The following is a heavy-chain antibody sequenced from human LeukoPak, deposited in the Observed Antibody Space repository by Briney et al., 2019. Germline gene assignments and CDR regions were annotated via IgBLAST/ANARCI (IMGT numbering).Heavy chain of an antibody. D-gene: IGHD6-19*01. CDR1: GGSISSSSFY. J-gene: IGHJ4*02. CDR3: ARQGIYSSGRDPDY. CDR2: IYYSGRT. V-gene: IGHV4-39*01. Sequence: SETLSLTCSVSGGSISSSSFYWGWIRQPPGEGLEWIGSIYYSGRTYHNPSLKSRVTISVDTSKNQFSLKLTSVTAADTAVYYCARQGIYSSGRDPDYWGQGTLDTVSS.